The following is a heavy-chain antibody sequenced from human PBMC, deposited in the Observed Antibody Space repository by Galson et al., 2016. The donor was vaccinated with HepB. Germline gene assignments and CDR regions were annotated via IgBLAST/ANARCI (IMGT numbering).Heavy chain of an antibody. D-gene: IGHD3-3*01. CDR1: GYIFNTYG. J-gene: IGHJ6*02. V-gene: IGHV1-18*01. CDR2: ISAYSGNT. Sequence: SVKVSCKASGYIFNTYGISWVRQAPGQGLEWMGWISAYSGNTNYAEKFQARFSMTTDTSTSTAYMELRSLRSDDTAVYYCTRDSYGFSSGNAEVYYYGMDVWGQGTTVTVSS. CDR3: TRDSYGFSSGNAEVYYYGMDV.